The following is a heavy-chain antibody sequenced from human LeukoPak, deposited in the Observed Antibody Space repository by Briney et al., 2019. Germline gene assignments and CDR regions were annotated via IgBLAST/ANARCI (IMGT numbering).Heavy chain of an antibody. CDR2: INPSGGST. CDR1: GYTFTSYY. J-gene: IGHJ4*02. CDR3: ARGRGVTMVRGVIPHNRNDY. D-gene: IGHD3-10*01. Sequence: GASVKVSCKASGYTFTSYYMHWVRQAPGQGLEWMGIINPSGGSTSYAQKFQGRVTMTRDTSTSTVYMELSSLRSEDTAVYYCARGRGVTMVRGVIPHNRNDYWGQGTLVTVSS. V-gene: IGHV1-46*01.